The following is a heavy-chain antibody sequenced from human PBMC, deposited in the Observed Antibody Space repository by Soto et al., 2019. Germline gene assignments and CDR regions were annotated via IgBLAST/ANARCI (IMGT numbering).Heavy chain of an antibody. D-gene: IGHD3-16*01. Sequence: SETLSLTCTVSGGSISSGGYYWSWIRQHPGKGLEWIGYIYYSGSTYYNPSLKSRVTISVDTSKNKFSLKLSSVTAADTAVYYCARADDYVWGAPYWGQGNLLTVSS. V-gene: IGHV4-31*03. CDR1: GGSISSGGYY. CDR2: IYYSGST. J-gene: IGHJ4*02. CDR3: ARADDYVWGAPY.